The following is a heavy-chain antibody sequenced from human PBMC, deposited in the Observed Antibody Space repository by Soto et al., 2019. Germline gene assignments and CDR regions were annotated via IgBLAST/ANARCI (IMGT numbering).Heavy chain of an antibody. V-gene: IGHV4-39*01. Sequence: QLQLQESGPGLVKPSETLSLTCTVSGGSISSSGYYWGWIRQPPGKGLEWIGSIYYSGGTYFYPSRRSRVTISVDTSKNELSLKLSSVTAADTAMYYCVWGGRYYMQETYYFDYWGQGTLVTVSS. J-gene: IGHJ4*02. D-gene: IGHD3-10*01. CDR2: IYYSGGT. CDR3: VWGGRYYMQETYYFDY. CDR1: GGSISSSGYY.